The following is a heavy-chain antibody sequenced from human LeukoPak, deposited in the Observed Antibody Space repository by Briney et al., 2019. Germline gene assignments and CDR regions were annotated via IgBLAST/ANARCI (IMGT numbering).Heavy chain of an antibody. V-gene: IGHV4-39*07. CDR1: GGSISSSSNY. CDR3: SRLDKGSGYGYYYYGMDV. CDR2: ISYTGST. J-gene: IGHJ6*02. Sequence: SETLSLTCSVSGGSISSSSNYWGWIRQPPGKGLEWIGTISYTGSTYYSPSLKSRVTISVDTSKNQFSLRLSSVTAADTAVYYCSRLDKGSGYGYYYYGMDVWGQGTTVTVSS. D-gene: IGHD3-22*01.